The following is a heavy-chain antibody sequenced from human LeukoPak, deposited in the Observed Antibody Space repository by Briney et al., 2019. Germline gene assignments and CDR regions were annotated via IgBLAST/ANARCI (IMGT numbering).Heavy chain of an antibody. J-gene: IGHJ4*02. V-gene: IGHV4-38-2*02. CDR2: IYHSGST. CDR1: GYSISSGYY. D-gene: IGHD6-13*01. CDR3: ARDSTIAAHDY. Sequence: SETLSLTCTVSGYSISSGYYWGWIRHPPGKGLEWIGIIYHSGSTYYNPSHKSRVTISVDTSKNQFSLKLSSVTAADTAVYYCARDSTIAAHDYWGQGTLVTVSS.